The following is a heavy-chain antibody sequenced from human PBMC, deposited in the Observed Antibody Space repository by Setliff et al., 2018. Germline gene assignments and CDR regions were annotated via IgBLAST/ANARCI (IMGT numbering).Heavy chain of an antibody. CDR3: ARDSDILRGSRWFDP. J-gene: IGHJ5*02. D-gene: IGHD3-9*01. Sequence: SETLSLTCTVSGGTISPHYWSWIRQSAGKGLEWIGRVYSSGSTNYNPSLESRVTISIDRSKNQLSLKLNSVTAADTAVYYCARDSDILRGSRWFDPWGQGTLGTV. CDR2: VYSSGST. V-gene: IGHV4-4*07. CDR1: GGTISPHY.